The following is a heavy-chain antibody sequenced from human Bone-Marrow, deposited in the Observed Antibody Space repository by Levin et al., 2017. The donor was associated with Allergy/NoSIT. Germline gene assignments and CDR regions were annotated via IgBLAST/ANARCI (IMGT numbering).Heavy chain of an antibody. Sequence: PGGSLRLSCAASGFTFSDYYMSWIRQAPGKGLEWVSYISSSGSTIYYADSVKGRFTISRDNAKNSLYLQMNSLRAEDTAVYYCARIRSGGYDYNGMDWYFDLWGRGTLVTVSS. D-gene: IGHD5-12*01. V-gene: IGHV3-11*01. CDR1: GFTFSDYY. CDR2: ISSSGSTI. J-gene: IGHJ2*01. CDR3: ARIRSGGYDYNGMDWYFDL.